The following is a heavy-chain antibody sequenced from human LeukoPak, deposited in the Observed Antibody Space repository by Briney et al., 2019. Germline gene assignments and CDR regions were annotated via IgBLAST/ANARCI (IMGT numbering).Heavy chain of an antibody. CDR1: GYTFTGFG. V-gene: IGHV1-18*01. CDR2: ISPYNGNT. J-gene: IGHJ4*02. Sequence: GASVKVSCTASGYTFTGFGISWGRQAPGQGVGWRGWISPYNGNTNYTQILQGRVTMPTDTSTSTAYMELRSLISDDTAVYYCARRGYCGGDCSIDYWGQGTLVTVSS. D-gene: IGHD2-21*02. CDR3: ARRGYCGGDCSIDY.